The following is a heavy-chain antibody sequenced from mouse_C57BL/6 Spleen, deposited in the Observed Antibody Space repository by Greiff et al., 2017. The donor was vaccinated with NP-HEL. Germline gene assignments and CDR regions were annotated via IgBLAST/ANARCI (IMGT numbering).Heavy chain of an antibody. Sequence: EVKVVESGGGLVKPGGSLKLSCAASGFTFSDYGMHWVRRAPEKGLEWVAYISSGSSTIYYADTVKGRFTISRDNAKNTLFLQMTSLRSEDTAMYYCARTITTVVASEAMDYWGQGTSVTVSS. J-gene: IGHJ4*01. CDR1: GFTFSDYG. CDR3: ARTITTVVASEAMDY. CDR2: ISSGSSTI. V-gene: IGHV5-17*01. D-gene: IGHD1-1*01.